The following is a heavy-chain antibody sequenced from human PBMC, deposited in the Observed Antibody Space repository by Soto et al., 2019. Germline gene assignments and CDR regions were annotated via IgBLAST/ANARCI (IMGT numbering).Heavy chain of an antibody. D-gene: IGHD3-10*01. Sequence: ASVKVSCKASGYTFTGCYMHWVRQAPGQGLEWMGWINPNSGGTNYAQKFQGRVTMTRDTSISTAYMELSRLRSDDTAVYYCARDFETYYYGSGSYYSWGQGTLVTVSS. CDR2: INPNSGGT. J-gene: IGHJ4*02. V-gene: IGHV1-2*02. CDR3: ARDFETYYYGSGSYYS. CDR1: GYTFTGCY.